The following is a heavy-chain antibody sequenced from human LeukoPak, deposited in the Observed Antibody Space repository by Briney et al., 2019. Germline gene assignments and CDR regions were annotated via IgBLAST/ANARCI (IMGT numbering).Heavy chain of an antibody. CDR2: IQYDGSNE. CDR1: GFTVSSNY. CDR3: AASLWFGIYPDY. J-gene: IGHJ4*02. Sequence: GGSLRLSCAASGFTVSSNYMSWVRQAPGKGLEWVAYIQYDGSNEQYADSVKGRFSISRDSSKNILYLQMNSLRAEDTAVYYCAASLWFGIYPDYWGQGSLVTVSS. D-gene: IGHD3-10*01. V-gene: IGHV3-30*02.